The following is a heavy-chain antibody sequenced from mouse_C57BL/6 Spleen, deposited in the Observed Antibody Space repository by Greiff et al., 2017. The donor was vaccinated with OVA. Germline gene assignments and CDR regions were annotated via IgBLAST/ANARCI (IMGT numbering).Heavy chain of an antibody. CDR2: INPNYGTT. Sequence: VQLKQSGPELVKPGASVKISCKASGYSFTDYNMNWVKQSNGKSLEWIGVINPNYGTTSYNQKFKGKATLTVDQSSSTAYMQLNSLTSEDSAVYYCARSYYYGSSYVYYYAMDYWGQGTSVTVSS. CDR1: GYSFTDYN. CDR3: ARSYYYGSSYVYYYAMDY. J-gene: IGHJ4*01. D-gene: IGHD1-1*01. V-gene: IGHV1-39*01.